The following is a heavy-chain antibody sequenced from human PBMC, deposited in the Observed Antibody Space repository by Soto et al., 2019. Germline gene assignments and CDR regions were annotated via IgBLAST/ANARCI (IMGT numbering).Heavy chain of an antibody. CDR2: INHSGST. CDR3: AREVMITFGGVIVDY. CDR1: GGSFSGYY. V-gene: IGHV4-34*01. J-gene: IGHJ4*02. D-gene: IGHD3-16*02. Sequence: QVQLQQWCAGLLKPSETLSLTCAVYGGSFSGYYWSWIRQPPGKGMEWIGEINHSGSTNYNPSLKSRVTISVDTSKNQFSLKLSSVTAADTAVYYCAREVMITFGGVIVDYLCQGTLVTVSS.